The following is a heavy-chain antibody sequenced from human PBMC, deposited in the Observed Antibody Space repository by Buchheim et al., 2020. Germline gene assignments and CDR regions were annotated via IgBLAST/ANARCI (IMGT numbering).Heavy chain of an antibody. CDR1: GGTFSSYT. V-gene: IGHV1-69*08. CDR3: ARDRGAAAGTGWFDP. CDR2: IIPIVGIA. J-gene: IGHJ5*02. Sequence: QVQLVQSGAEVKNPGSSAKVSCKASGGTFSSYTISRVRQAPGQGLEWMGRIIPIVGIANYAQKFQGRVTITADKSTSTAYMELSSLRSDDTAVYYCARDRGAAAGTGWFDPWGQGTL. D-gene: IGHD6-13*01.